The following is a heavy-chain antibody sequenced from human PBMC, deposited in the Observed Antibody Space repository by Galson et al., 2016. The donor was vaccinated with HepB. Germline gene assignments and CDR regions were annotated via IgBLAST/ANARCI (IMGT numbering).Heavy chain of an antibody. CDR1: GFTFRSYS. V-gene: IGHV3-21*01. J-gene: IGHJ4*02. D-gene: IGHD1-26*01. Sequence: SLRHSCAASGFTFRSYSFNWVRQAPGQGLEWVSSISSTRWSIYYADAVKGRSTISRDNAKNPLYLQMSSLRVEDTALDYCTRDERYRLQGVTDFWGQGTLVTVSS. CDR2: ISSTRWSI. CDR3: TRDERYRLQGVTDF.